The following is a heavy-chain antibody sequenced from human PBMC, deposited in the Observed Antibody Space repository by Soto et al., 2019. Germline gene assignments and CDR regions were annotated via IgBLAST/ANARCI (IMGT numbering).Heavy chain of an antibody. Sequence: QVQLVQSGAEVKKPGASVRVSCRPSGYSFTAYYIPWVRQAPGQGLEWMGVIDPRNDITSYAEKFQGRVSMIKDTSTRTVYMELSNLRSEDTAVYYCTRVDSWSGYDPFDYWGQGTLLTVSS. CDR2: IDPRNDIT. D-gene: IGHD3-3*01. V-gene: IGHV1-46*01. CDR1: GYSFTAYY. J-gene: IGHJ4*01. CDR3: TRVDSWSGYDPFDY.